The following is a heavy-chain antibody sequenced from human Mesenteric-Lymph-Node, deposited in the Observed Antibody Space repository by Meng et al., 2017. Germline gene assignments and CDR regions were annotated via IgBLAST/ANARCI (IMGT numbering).Heavy chain of an antibody. Sequence: QLPDLGPALVKPSETLSLTGAVSGDSITNHNWWAWVRQPPGKGLEWIGEIPHRGSSAYNPSRKSRVTISVDTSKNQFSLKLSSVTAADTAVYFCARGELLWDYWGQGTLVTVSS. V-gene: IGHV4-4*02. CDR3: ARGELLWDY. D-gene: IGHD2-2*01. CDR2: IPHRGSS. J-gene: IGHJ4*02. CDR1: GDSITNHNW.